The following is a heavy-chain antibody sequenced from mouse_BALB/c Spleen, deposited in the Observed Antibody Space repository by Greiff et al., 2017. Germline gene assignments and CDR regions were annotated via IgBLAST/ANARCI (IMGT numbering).Heavy chain of an antibody. CDR1: GFTFSSYT. CDR3: ARSHRGYDWYFDV. D-gene: IGHD2-2*01. Sequence: EVQGVESGGGLVKPGGSLKLSCAASGFTFSSYTMSWVRQTPEKRLEWVATISSGGGNTYYPDSVKGRFTISRDNAKNNLYLQMSSLRSEDTALYYCARSHRGYDWYFDVWGAGTTVTVSS. CDR2: ISSGGGNT. V-gene: IGHV5-9*03. J-gene: IGHJ1*01.